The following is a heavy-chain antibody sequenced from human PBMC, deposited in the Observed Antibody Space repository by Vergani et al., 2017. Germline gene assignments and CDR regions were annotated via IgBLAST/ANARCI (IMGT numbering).Heavy chain of an antibody. D-gene: IGHD2-15*01. V-gene: IGHV1-18*04. J-gene: IGHJ3*01. Sequence: QVQLVQSGAEVKKPGASVKVSCKASGYTFTSYGISWVRQAPGQGLEWMGWISAYNGNTNSAQKFQGRVTLTRDTTISTAYMELSSLTSDDTAVYYCAAAVVVDAFDVWAQGTMVTVSP. CDR2: ISAYNGNT. CDR3: AAAVVVDAFDV. CDR1: GYTFTSYG.